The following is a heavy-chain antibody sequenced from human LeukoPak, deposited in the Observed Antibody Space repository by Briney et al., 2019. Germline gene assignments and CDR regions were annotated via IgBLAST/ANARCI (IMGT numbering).Heavy chain of an antibody. CDR2: ISYDGSNK. Sequence: GGSLRLSCAASGFTFSSYGTYWVRQAPGKGLEWVAVISYDGSNKYYADSVKGRFTISRDNSKNTLYLQMNSLRAEDTAVYYCAKVSSDAFDIWGQGTMVTVSS. CDR1: GFTFSSYG. V-gene: IGHV3-30*18. CDR3: AKVSSDAFDI. J-gene: IGHJ3*02.